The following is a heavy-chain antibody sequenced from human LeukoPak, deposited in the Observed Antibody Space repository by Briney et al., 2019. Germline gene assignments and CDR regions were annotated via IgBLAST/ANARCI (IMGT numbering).Heavy chain of an antibody. CDR2: NNPNSGDT. CDR1: RYTFTGSY. D-gene: IGHD2-2*01. Sequence: DSVMVSCKASRYTFTGSYIQWVPQAPGQGLEWMGWNNPNSGDTKYAQKFQGRVTMTRDTSISTAYMELNSLRSDDTAVYYCARYCSTATCSEGDVYWGQGTLVTVSS. V-gene: IGHV1-2*02. J-gene: IGHJ4*02. CDR3: ARYCSTATCSEGDVY.